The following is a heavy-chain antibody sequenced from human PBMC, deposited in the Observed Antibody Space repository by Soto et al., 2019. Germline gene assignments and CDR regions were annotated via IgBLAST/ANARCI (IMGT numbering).Heavy chain of an antibody. Sequence: QVQLVESGGGVVQPGRSLRLSCAASGFTFSSYAMHWVRQAPGKGLEWVAVISYDGSNKYYADSVKGRFTISRDNSKNTLYLQMNSLRAEDTAVYYCARDRRNWNYAFDIWGQGTVVTVSS. J-gene: IGHJ3*02. CDR1: GFTFSSYA. CDR2: ISYDGSNK. D-gene: IGHD1-7*01. CDR3: ARDRRNWNYAFDI. V-gene: IGHV3-30-3*01.